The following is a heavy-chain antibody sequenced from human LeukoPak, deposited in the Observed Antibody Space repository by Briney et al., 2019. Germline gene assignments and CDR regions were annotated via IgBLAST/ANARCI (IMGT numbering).Heavy chain of an antibody. D-gene: IGHD2-2*01. Sequence: PSETLSLTCTVPGGSFITSNYYWAWIRQPPGKGLEWIGSIYHSGSTSYNPSLKSRVTMSVDTSKNQISLTMAYVTATHTSVSYCARRMPGFLCDLWGLGTVVTVPS. J-gene: IGHJ5*02. CDR3: ARRMPGFLCDL. CDR1: GGSFITSNYY. V-gene: IGHV4-39*01. CDR2: IYHSGST.